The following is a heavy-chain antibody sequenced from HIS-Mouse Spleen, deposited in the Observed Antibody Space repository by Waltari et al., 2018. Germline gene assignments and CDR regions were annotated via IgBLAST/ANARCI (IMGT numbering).Heavy chain of an antibody. D-gene: IGHD6-13*01. CDR2: IYYSGST. CDR3: AREIPYSSSWYDWYFDL. Sequence: QLQLQESGPGLVKPSEPLSLTCTVSGGSISSSRSSWGRTRQPQGKGLEWIGSIYYSGSTYYNPSLKSRVTISVDTSKNQFSLKLSSVTAADTAVYYCAREIPYSSSWYDWYFDLWGRGTLVTVSS. V-gene: IGHV4-39*07. J-gene: IGHJ2*01. CDR1: GGSISSSRSS.